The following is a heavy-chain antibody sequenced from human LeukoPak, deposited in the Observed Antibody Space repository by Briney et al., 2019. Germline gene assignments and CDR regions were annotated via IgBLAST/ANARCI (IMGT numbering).Heavy chain of an antibody. CDR3: ARLGGPSVVTPRYYYYMDV. J-gene: IGHJ6*03. Sequence: ASETLSLTCTVSGGSISSYYWSWIRQPPGKGLEWIGYIYYSGSTNYNPSLKSRVTISVKTSKNQFSLKLSSVTAADTAVYYCARLGGPSVVTPRYYYYMDVWGKGTTVTISS. D-gene: IGHD4-23*01. CDR1: GGSISSYY. CDR2: IYYSGST. V-gene: IGHV4-59*12.